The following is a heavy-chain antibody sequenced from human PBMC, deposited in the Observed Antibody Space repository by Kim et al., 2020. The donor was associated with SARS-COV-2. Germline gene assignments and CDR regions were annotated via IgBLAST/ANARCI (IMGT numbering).Heavy chain of an antibody. CDR1: GFTFSSYG. V-gene: IGHV3-30*18. D-gene: IGHD6-19*01. Sequence: GGSLRLSCAASGFTFSSYGMHWVRQAPGKGLEWVAVISYDGSNKYYADSVKGRFTISRDNSKNTLYLQMNSLRAEDTAVYYCAKDFFDPDTVAGPVGFDYWGQGTLVTVSS. CDR3: AKDFFDPDTVAGPVGFDY. J-gene: IGHJ4*02. CDR2: ISYDGSNK.